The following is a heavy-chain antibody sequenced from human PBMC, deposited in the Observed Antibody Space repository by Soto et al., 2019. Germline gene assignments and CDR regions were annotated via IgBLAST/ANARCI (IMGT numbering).Heavy chain of an antibody. J-gene: IGHJ4*02. CDR3: VKGLTNKDGTWTASFDY. D-gene: IGHD2-21*02. CDR1: GFTFSSYA. V-gene: IGHV3-23*01. CDR2: ISSGSGGYR. Sequence: EVQLLESGGGLVQPGGSLRLSCAASGFTFSSYAMSWVRQAPGKGLEWVSIISSGSGGYRFYADSVKGRFTISRDNSKNTLYLQMNSLRVEDTALYYCVKGLTNKDGTWTASFDYWGQGALVTVSS.